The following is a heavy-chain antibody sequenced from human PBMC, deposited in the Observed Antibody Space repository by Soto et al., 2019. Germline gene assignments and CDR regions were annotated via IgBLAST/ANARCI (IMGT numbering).Heavy chain of an antibody. CDR3: ASSGYNSGWYPSYFDY. V-gene: IGHV4-59*01. Sequence: SETLSLTCTVSGDSIRSYYWSWIRQPPGKGLEWIGYMYHTGSANYSPSLKSRVTISVDTSKNQFSLKLGSVTAADTAVYYCASSGYNSGWYPSYFDYWGQGTLVTVSS. CDR2: MYHTGSA. CDR1: GDSIRSYY. D-gene: IGHD6-19*01. J-gene: IGHJ4*02.